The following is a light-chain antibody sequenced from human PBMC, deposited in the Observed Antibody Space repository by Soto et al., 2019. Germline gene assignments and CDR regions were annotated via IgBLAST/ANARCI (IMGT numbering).Light chain of an antibody. CDR2: DVS. V-gene: IGKV3-11*01. CDR1: QNISKY. J-gene: IGKJ1*01. Sequence: IVLIQSPATLSVSAGERATLSCRASQNISKYLIWYQQKPGQAPRLLIYDVSNRATDIPARFSGSGSGTDFTLTISSLEPEDLAVYYCQQRSNWPRTFGQGTKVDIK. CDR3: QQRSNWPRT.